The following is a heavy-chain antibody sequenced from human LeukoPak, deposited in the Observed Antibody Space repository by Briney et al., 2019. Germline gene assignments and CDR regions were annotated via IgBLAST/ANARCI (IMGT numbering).Heavy chain of an antibody. CDR3: AKASRVDLNYYYYGMDV. CDR2: ISGSGGST. Sequence: PGGSLRLSCAASGFTFSSCAMSWVRQAPGKGLEWVSAISGSGGSTYYADSVKGRFTISRDNSKNTLYLQMNSLRAEDTAVYYCAKASRVDLNYYYYGMDVWGQGTTVTVSS. J-gene: IGHJ6*02. CDR1: GFTFSSCA. V-gene: IGHV3-23*01.